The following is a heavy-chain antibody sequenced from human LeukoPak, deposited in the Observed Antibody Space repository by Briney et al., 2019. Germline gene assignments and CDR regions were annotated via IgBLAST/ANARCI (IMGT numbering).Heavy chain of an antibody. D-gene: IGHD2-2*01. CDR2: ISNSGDST. Sequence: GGSLRLSRAASGFTFTTYAMSWVRQAPGEGLEWVSGISNSGDSTYYSDSLKGRFTISRDNSKNTLHLQMSNLRADDTALYYCVKDRCDGTTCPEVWGQGTLVTVSS. V-gene: IGHV3-23*01. J-gene: IGHJ4*02. CDR3: VKDRCDGTTCPEV. CDR1: GFTFTTYA.